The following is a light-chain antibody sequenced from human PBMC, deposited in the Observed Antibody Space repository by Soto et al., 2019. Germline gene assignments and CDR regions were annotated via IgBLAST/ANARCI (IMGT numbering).Light chain of an antibody. CDR3: QQYDKWPFT. CDR1: QSVSSN. V-gene: IGKV3-15*01. Sequence: EIVMTQSPATLSMSPGERATLSCRASQSVSSNLAWYQQKPGQAPRLLMYGASARATGIAARFSGGGSGTEFTLTISGLQSEDLAVYYCQQYDKWPFTFGPGTKVDIK. J-gene: IGKJ3*01. CDR2: GAS.